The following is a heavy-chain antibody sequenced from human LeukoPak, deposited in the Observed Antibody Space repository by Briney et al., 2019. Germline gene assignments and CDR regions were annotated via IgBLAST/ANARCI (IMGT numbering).Heavy chain of an antibody. V-gene: IGHV3-23*01. Sequence: GGSLRLSCAASGFTFSSYAMSWVRQAPGKGLEWVSAISDSGGSTYYADSVKGRFTISRDNSKNTLYLQMNSLRAEDTAIYFCAIGSTYSTSSATDDWGQGTLVTVSS. CDR2: ISDSGGST. CDR3: AIGSTYSTSSATDD. CDR1: GFTFSSYA. D-gene: IGHD6-6*01. J-gene: IGHJ4*02.